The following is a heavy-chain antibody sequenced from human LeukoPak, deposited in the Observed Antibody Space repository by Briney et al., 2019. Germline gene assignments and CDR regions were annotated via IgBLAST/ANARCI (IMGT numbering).Heavy chain of an antibody. CDR3: ARSILGGSYFSYFDY. CDR1: GGTFSSYA. J-gene: IGHJ4*02. CDR2: IIPIFGTA. D-gene: IGHD1-26*01. V-gene: IGHV1-69*13. Sequence: ASVKVSCKASGGTFSSYAISWVRQAPGQGLEWMGGIIPIFGTANYAQKFQGRVTITADESTSTAYMELSSLRSEDTAVYYCARSILGGSYFSYFDYWGQGTLVTVSS.